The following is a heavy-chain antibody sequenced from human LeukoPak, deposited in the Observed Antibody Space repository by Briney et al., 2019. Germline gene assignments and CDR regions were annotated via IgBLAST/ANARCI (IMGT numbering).Heavy chain of an antibody. V-gene: IGHV4-59*08. J-gene: IGHJ6*04. Sequence: PSETLSLTCTVSGGSITSYYWSWIRQPPGKGLEWIGYIYYSGSTNYNPSLKSRVTIPVDTSKNQFSLKLSSVTAADTAVYFCARQGGFASSAGVWGKGTTVTVSP. CDR3: ARQGGFASSAGV. CDR2: IYYSGST. D-gene: IGHD2-2*01. CDR1: GGSITSYY.